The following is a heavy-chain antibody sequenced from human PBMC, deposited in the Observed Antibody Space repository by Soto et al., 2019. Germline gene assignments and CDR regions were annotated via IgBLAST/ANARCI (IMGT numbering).Heavy chain of an antibody. V-gene: IGHV3-23*01. CDR1: GFTFSSYV. CDR2: IGGSGGST. Sequence: EVQLLESGGGLVQPGGSLRLSCAASGFTFSSYVMSWVRQAPGKGLEWVSAIGGSGGSTYYGDSVKGRFTISRDNSKNTLYLQMNSLRAEDTAVYYWAKVRADYYDSSGPIDYWGQGTLVTVSS. CDR3: AKVRADYYDSSGPIDY. D-gene: IGHD3-22*01. J-gene: IGHJ4*02.